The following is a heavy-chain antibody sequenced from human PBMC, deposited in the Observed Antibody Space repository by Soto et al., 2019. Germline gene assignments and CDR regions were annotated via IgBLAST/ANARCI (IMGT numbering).Heavy chain of an antibody. Sequence: GGSLRISCAASGFTFRSYSMNWVRQAPGKGLEWVSYISTSSSTIYYADSVKGRFTISRDNAKNSLYLQMNSLRAEDTAVYYCATTLDVWGQGTTVTVSS. CDR2: ISTSSSTI. V-gene: IGHV3-48*01. CDR1: GFTFRSYS. J-gene: IGHJ6*02. CDR3: ATTLDV.